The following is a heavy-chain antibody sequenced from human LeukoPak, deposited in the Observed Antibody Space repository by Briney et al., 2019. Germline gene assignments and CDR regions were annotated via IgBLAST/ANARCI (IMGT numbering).Heavy chain of an antibody. V-gene: IGHV3-74*03. CDR2: INSDGSGT. CDR3: ARLPTGSSLHY. D-gene: IGHD6-6*01. J-gene: IGHJ4*02. CDR1: GLTFSSYW. Sequence: PGGSLRLSCAASGLTFSSYWMHWVRQAPGKGLVWVSSINSDGSGTMCADSVKGRFTISRDNAKNILYLQMNSLRAEDTAVYYCARLPTGSSLHYWGQGTLVTVSS.